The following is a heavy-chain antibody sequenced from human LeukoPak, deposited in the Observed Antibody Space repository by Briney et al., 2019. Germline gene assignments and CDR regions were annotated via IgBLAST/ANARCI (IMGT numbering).Heavy chain of an antibody. Sequence: SQTLSLTCTVSGGSISSGSYYWSWIRQPAGKGLEWIGRIYTSGSTNYNPSLKSRVTISVDTSKNQFSLKLSSVTAADTAVYYCAEGRWPYYFDYWGQGTLVTVSS. CDR2: IYTSGST. J-gene: IGHJ4*02. V-gene: IGHV4-61*02. D-gene: IGHD4-23*01. CDR3: AEGRWPYYFDY. CDR1: GGSISSGSYY.